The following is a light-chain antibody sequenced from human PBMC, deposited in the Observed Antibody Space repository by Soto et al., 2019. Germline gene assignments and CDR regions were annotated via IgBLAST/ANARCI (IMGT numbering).Light chain of an antibody. CDR2: AAS. V-gene: IGKV1-27*01. Sequence: DIQMTQSPSSLSASVGDRVTITCRASQGISIYLAWYQQRPGKVPKLLIYAASTLQPGVPSRFSGSGSGTDFTLTISSLQAEDIATYYCQQANSFPFTFGPGTKVDI. J-gene: IGKJ3*01. CDR3: QQANSFPFT. CDR1: QGISIY.